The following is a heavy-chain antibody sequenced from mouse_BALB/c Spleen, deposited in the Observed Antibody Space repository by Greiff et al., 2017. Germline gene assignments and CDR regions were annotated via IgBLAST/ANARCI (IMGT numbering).Heavy chain of an antibody. CDR2: IWAGGST. Sequence: VMLVESGPGLVAPSQSLSITCTVSGFSLTSYGVHWVRQPPGKGLEWLGVIWAGGSTNYNSALMSRLSISKDNSKSQVFLKMNSLQTDDTAMYYCAREGRGYFDVWGAGTTVTVSS. V-gene: IGHV2-9*02. J-gene: IGHJ1*01. CDR3: AREGRGYFDV. D-gene: IGHD1-1*01. CDR1: GFSLTSYG.